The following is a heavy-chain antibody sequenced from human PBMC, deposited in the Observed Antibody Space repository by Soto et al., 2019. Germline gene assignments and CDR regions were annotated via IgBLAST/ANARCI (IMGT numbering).Heavy chain of an antibody. CDR2: IYYSGST. D-gene: IGHD6-13*01. J-gene: IGHJ5*02. CDR1: GGSISSGGYY. Sequence: SETLSLTCTVSGGSISSGGYYWSWIRQHPGKGLEWIGYIYYSGSTYYNPSLKSRVTISVDTSKNQFSLKLSSVTAADTAVYYCARETYSSSWYGNWFDPWGQGTRVTVSS. V-gene: IGHV4-31*03. CDR3: ARETYSSSWYGNWFDP.